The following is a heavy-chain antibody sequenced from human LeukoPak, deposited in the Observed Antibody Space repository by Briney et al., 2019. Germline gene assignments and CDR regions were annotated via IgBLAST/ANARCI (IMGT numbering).Heavy chain of an antibody. CDR1: GCTVSSNY. J-gene: IGHJ3*02. V-gene: IGHV3-66*01. CDR3: ARETTVTTGAFDI. Sequence: GGSLRLSCAASGCTVSSNYMSWVRQAPGKGLEWVSVIYSGGSTYYADSVKGRFTISRDNSKNTLYLQMNSLRAEDTAVYYCARETTVTTGAFDIWGQGTMVTVSS. D-gene: IGHD4-17*01. CDR2: IYSGGST.